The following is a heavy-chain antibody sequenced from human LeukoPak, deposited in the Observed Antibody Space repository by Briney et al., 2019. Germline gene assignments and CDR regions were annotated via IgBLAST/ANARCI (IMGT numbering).Heavy chain of an antibody. D-gene: IGHD3-9*01. CDR2: MDSGSAYI. J-gene: IGHJ4*02. V-gene: IGHV3-21*06. Sequence: GGSLRLTCAGSGFNFCSYSMEWVRQAPGKGLDWVASMDSGSAYIYYADSVKGRFTIFRDNAKNSLYLQMDSLRAEDTAVYYLSAHGYWGQGTLVTVTS. CDR1: GFNFCSYS. CDR3: SAHGY.